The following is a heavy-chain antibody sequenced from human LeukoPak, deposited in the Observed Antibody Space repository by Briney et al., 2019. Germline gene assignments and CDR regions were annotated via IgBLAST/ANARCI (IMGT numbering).Heavy chain of an antibody. J-gene: IGHJ4*02. D-gene: IGHD3-10*01. CDR3: ARGRFTYYYGSGSYSEFDY. V-gene: IGHV4-34*01. Sequence: PSETLSLTCAVYGGSFSGYYWSWIRQPPGRGLEWIGEINHSGSTNYNPSLKSRVTISVDTSKNQFSLKLSSVTAADTAVYYCARGRFTYYYGSGSYSEFDYWGQGTLVTVSS. CDR1: GGSFSGYY. CDR2: INHSGST.